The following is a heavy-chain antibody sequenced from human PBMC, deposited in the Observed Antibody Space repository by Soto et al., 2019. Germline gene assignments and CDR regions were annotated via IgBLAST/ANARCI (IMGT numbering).Heavy chain of an antibody. CDR2: IYDSGTT. D-gene: IGHD4-4*01. Sequence: ASETLSLTCTVSGASISSGAYYWSWIRQNPGKGLEWIGYIYDSGTTYYNPSLKSRVTMSVDTSKSQFSLKLRSVTAADTAVYYCARDLWNNSHSRGFDPWGQGILVTVSS. V-gene: IGHV4-31*03. CDR3: ARDLWNNSHSRGFDP. CDR1: GASISSGAYY. J-gene: IGHJ5*02.